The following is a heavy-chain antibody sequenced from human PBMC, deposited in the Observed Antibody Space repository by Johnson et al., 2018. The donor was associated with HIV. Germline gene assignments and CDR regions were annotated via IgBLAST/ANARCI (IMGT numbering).Heavy chain of an antibody. V-gene: IGHV3-20*04. D-gene: IGHD6-13*01. CDR3: ARSGGYPNAFDM. CDR2: INWNGGST. Sequence: MQLVESGGGVVQPGGSLRLSCAAPGFSFSNAWMTWVRQATGKGQEWVGRINWNGGSTGYADSVKGRVTISRDNSKNPLFLQLNSLRVEDTAVYYCARSGGYPNAFDMWGQGTLVTVPA. J-gene: IGHJ3*02. CDR1: GFSFSNAW.